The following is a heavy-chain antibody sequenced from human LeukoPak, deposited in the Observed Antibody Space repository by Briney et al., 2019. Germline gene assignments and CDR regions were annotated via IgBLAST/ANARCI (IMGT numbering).Heavy chain of an antibody. Sequence: SETLSLTCTVSGGSISSSSYYWGWIRQPPGKGLEWIGSIYYSGSTYYNPSLKSRVTISVDTSKNQFSLKLSSMTAADTAVYYCARPLRAAARIDALDIWGQGTMVTVSS. CDR2: IYYSGST. CDR3: ARPLRAAARIDALDI. V-gene: IGHV4-39*01. J-gene: IGHJ3*02. CDR1: GGSISSSSYY. D-gene: IGHD6-13*01.